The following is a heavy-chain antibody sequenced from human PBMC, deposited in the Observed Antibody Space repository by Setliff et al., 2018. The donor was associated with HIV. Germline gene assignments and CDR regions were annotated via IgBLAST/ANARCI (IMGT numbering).Heavy chain of an antibody. CDR2: ISAYNGST. D-gene: IGHD6-19*01. CDR3: ASCMAGHYYYYMDV. J-gene: IGHJ6*03. CDR1: GYTFTSYG. Sequence: ASVKVSCKASGYTFTSYGISWVRQAPGQGLEWMGWISAYNGSTNYAQKLQGRVTMTRDTSISTAYMELSRLRSDDTAVYYCASCMAGHYYYYMDVWGKGTTVTVSS. V-gene: IGHV1-18*01.